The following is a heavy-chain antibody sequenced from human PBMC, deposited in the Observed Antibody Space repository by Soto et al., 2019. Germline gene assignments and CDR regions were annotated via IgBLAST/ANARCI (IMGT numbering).Heavy chain of an antibody. CDR3: ASLNPGIAADLSGLDV. Sequence: GESLKISCKGSGYSFTSYWIGWVRQMPGKGLEWMGIIYPGDSDTRYSPSFQGHVTISADKSISTAYLQWSSLKASDTAMYYCASLNPGIAADLSGLDVWGQGTTVTVSS. D-gene: IGHD6-13*01. CDR2: IYPGDSDT. CDR1: GYSFTSYW. J-gene: IGHJ6*02. V-gene: IGHV5-51*01.